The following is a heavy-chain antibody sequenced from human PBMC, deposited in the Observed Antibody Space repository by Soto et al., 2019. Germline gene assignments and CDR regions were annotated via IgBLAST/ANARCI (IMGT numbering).Heavy chain of an antibody. Sequence: GGSLRLSCAASGFTFSSYAMSWVRQAPGKGLEWVSAISGSGGSTYYADSVKGRFTISRDNSKNTLYLQMNSLRAEDTAVYYCAKDDYYGSGTTGGWFDPWGQGTLVTVSS. J-gene: IGHJ5*02. CDR3: AKDDYYGSGTTGGWFDP. D-gene: IGHD3-10*01. V-gene: IGHV3-23*01. CDR2: ISGSGGST. CDR1: GFTFSSYA.